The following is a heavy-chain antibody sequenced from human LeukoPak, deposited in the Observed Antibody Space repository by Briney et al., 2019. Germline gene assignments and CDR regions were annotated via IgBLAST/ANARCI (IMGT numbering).Heavy chain of an antibody. CDR2: ISGSGDST. CDR3: ATDGMVRGPDAWFDS. D-gene: IGHD3-10*01. V-gene: IGHV3-23*01. CDR1: GFTFSNYG. Sequence: GGTLRLSCAASGFTFSNYGMSWVRQAPGKGLEWVSGISGSGDSTYYADSVKGRFTISRDNSKNTLYLQMNSLRAEDTAVYYCATDGMVRGPDAWFDSWGQGTLVTVSS. J-gene: IGHJ5*01.